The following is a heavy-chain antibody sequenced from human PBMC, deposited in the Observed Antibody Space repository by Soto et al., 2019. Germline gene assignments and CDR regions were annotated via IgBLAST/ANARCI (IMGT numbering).Heavy chain of an antibody. D-gene: IGHD6-13*01. CDR3: ATIAGPPAFDI. V-gene: IGHV3-30*03. CDR2: ISFDGGIK. CDR1: GFTFSSYG. J-gene: IGHJ3*02. Sequence: GGSLCLSCAASGFTFSSYGMNWVRKAQGKGMEWVAVISFDGGIKSYGDSVKSRFSFPRDNSMNTLYLQMNSRRADDTAVYDCATIAGPPAFDIWGQGTMVTVSS.